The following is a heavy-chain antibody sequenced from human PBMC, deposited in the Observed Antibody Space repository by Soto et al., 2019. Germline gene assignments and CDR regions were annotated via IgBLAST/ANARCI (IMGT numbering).Heavy chain of an antibody. D-gene: IGHD3-16*02. CDR2: IYYSGST. V-gene: IGHV4-59*08. Sequence: SETLSLTCTVSGGSISSYYWSWIRQPPGKGLEWIGYIYYSGSTNYNPSLKSRVTIAGDTSKNQFSLKLSSVTAADTAVYYCARHEWRYDYIWGSYRDAFDIWGQGTMVTVSS. CDR3: ARHEWRYDYIWGSYRDAFDI. J-gene: IGHJ3*02. CDR1: GGSISSYY.